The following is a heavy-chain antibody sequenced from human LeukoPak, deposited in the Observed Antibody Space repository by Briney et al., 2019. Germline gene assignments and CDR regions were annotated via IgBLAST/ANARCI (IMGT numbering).Heavy chain of an antibody. D-gene: IGHD6-19*01. CDR2: INPNSGGT. Sequence: PQASVKVSCKASGYTFTGHYMHWVRQAPGQGLEWMGWINPNSGGTKYAQKFQGRVTMTIDTSISTAYMDVSRLNFDDTAVYYCARPRTSGWIHDVYDIWGQGTMVTVSS. CDR3: ARPRTSGWIHDVYDI. J-gene: IGHJ3*02. CDR1: GYTFTGHY. V-gene: IGHV1-2*02.